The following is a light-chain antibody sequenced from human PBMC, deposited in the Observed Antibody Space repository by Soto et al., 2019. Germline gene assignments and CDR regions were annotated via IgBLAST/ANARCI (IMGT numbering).Light chain of an antibody. CDR3: QQRSNGQGLT. J-gene: IGKJ4*01. V-gene: IGKV3-11*01. CDR2: DAS. Sequence: SVLPQSPATLSLSPGERATLSCRASQSVSSYLAWYQQKPGQAPRLLIYDASNRATGIPARFSGSGSGTDFTLTISSLEPEDFAVYYCQQRSNGQGLTFGGGTKVDNK. CDR1: QSVSSY.